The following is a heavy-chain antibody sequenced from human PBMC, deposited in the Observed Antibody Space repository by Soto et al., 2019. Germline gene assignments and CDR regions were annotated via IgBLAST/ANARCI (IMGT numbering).Heavy chain of an antibody. Sequence: PGGSLRLSCAASGFTFSSYAMHWVRQAPGKGLEWLAVISYDGSNKYYADSVKGRFTISRDNSKNALYLQMNSLRPEDTAVYYCERGLHIVATNLLDPWGEGTLVTVYS. D-gene: IGHD5-12*01. V-gene: IGHV3-30-3*01. CDR2: ISYDGSNK. CDR1: GFTFSSYA. J-gene: IGHJ5*02. CDR3: ERGLHIVATNLLDP.